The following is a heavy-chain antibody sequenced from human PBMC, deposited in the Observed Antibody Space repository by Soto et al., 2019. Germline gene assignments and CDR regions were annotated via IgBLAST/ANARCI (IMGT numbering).Heavy chain of an antibody. D-gene: IGHD6-19*01. CDR1: GGSISSYY. J-gene: IGHJ4*02. Sequence: TSETLSLACTVFGGSISSYYWSWIRQPPGKGLEWIGYIYYSGSTNYNPSLKSRVTISVDTSKNTVSLEMTSLRAEDTAVYYCAKGGRQWLVTSDFNYWGQGALVTVSS. CDR2: IYYSGST. V-gene: IGHV4-59*01. CDR3: AKGGRQWLVTSDFNY.